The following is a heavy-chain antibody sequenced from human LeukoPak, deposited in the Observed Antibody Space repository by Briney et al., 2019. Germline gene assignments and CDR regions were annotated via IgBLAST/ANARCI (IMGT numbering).Heavy chain of an antibody. CDR2: ISGSGGST. D-gene: IGHD2-15*01. J-gene: IGHJ3*02. CDR3: AKDLFDIVVVVAATWDAFDI. V-gene: IGHV3-23*01. CDR1: GFTFSSYA. Sequence: PGGSLRLSCAASGFTFSSYAMSWVRQAPGKGLEWVPAISGSGGSTYYADSVKDRFTISRDNSKNTLYLQMNSLRAEDTAVYYCAKDLFDIVVVVAATWDAFDIWGQGTMVTVSS.